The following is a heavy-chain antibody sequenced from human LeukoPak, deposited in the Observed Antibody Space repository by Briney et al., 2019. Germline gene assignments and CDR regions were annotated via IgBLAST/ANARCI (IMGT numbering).Heavy chain of an antibody. CDR3: ARSQGYCSGGSCLQGDWFDP. CDR2: MYPGDSDT. J-gene: IGHJ5*02. V-gene: IGHV5-51*01. D-gene: IGHD2-15*01. Sequence: GESLKISCKGSGYSFTNYWIGWVRQMPGKGLEWMEIMYPGDSDTRYSPSFQGQVTISADKSISTAYLQWGSLKASDTAMYYCARSQGYCSGGSCLQGDWFDPWGQGTLVTVSS. CDR1: GYSFTNYW.